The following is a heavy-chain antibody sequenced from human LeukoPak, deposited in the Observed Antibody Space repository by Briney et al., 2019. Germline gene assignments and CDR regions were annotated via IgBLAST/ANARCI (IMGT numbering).Heavy chain of an antibody. CDR2: ISYDGGNK. CDR1: GFTFSSYA. Sequence: GGSLRLSCAASGFTFSSYAMHWVRQAPGKGLEWVAVISYDGGNKYYADSVKGRFTISRDNSKNTLYLQMNSLRAEDTAVYYCARAQYYDFWSGYSHYYYYYGMDVWGQGTTVTVSS. J-gene: IGHJ6*02. D-gene: IGHD3-3*01. CDR3: ARAQYYDFWSGYSHYYYYYGMDV. V-gene: IGHV3-30*04.